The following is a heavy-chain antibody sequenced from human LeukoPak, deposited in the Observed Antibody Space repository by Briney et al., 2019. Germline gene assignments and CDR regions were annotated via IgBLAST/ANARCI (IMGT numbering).Heavy chain of an antibody. Sequence: ASVKVSCKASGGTFSSYAISWVRQAPGQGVEWMGRIIPILGIANYAQKFQGRVTITADKSTSTAYMELSSLRSEDTAVYYCAKYSSSWFHYYFDYWGQGTLVTVSS. V-gene: IGHV1-69*04. J-gene: IGHJ4*02. CDR3: AKYSSSWFHYYFDY. CDR1: GGTFSSYA. CDR2: IIPILGIA. D-gene: IGHD6-13*01.